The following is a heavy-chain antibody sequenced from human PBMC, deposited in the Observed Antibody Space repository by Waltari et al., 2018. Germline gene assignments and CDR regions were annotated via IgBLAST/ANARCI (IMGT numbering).Heavy chain of an antibody. J-gene: IGHJ4*02. D-gene: IGHD2-8*02. V-gene: IGHV1-69*01. CDR3: ARNARHLTLLGGYYCDY. Sequence: QVQLVQSGAEVKKPGSSVKVSCKASGGTFSSYAISWVRQAPGQGLEWMGGIIPIFGTANYAQKVQGRVTSTADESTSTAYMELSSLRSEDTAVYYCARNARHLTLLGGYYCDYWGQGTLVTVSS. CDR1: GGTFSSYA. CDR2: IIPIFGTA.